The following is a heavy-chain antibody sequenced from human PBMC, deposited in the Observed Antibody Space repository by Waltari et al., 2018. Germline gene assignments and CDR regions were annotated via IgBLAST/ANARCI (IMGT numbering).Heavy chain of an antibody. CDR2: IYTRGST. J-gene: IGHJ3*02. Sequence: QVQLQESGPGLVKPSETLSLTCTVSGGSISSYYWSWIRQPAGKGLEWIGRIYTRGSTNYNPALKSRVTMSVDTSKNQFSLKLSSVTASDTAVYYCARDETMPILTILDKADAFDIWGQGTMVTVSS. D-gene: IGHD3-3*01. V-gene: IGHV4-4*07. CDR1: GGSISSYY. CDR3: ARDETMPILTILDKADAFDI.